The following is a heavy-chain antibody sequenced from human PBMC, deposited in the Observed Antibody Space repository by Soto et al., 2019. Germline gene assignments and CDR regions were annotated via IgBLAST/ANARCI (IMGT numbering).Heavy chain of an antibody. CDR1: GGSINSYY. J-gene: IGHJ4*02. D-gene: IGHD3-16*01. CDR3: ARWYDLGFDF. V-gene: IGHV4-59*08. Sequence: QVQLQESGPGLVKPSETLSLTCTVSGGSINSYYWSWIRQPPGKGLEWIGYIYYSGSTNYNPSLKSRVTISVDTSKNQFSLKLSSVSAAETAVYYCARWYDLGFDFWGQGTLVTVSS. CDR2: IYYSGST.